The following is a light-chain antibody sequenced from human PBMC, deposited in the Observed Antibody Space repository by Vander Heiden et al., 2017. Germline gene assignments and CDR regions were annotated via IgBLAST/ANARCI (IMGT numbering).Light chain of an antibody. CDR1: SSNIGAGYD. Sequence: QSVLTHSPPSARAPGHTVTISCTGSSSNIGAGYDVHWYQQHPGTAPKLLIYDNTNRPSGVPDRFSGSKSGNSVSLAITGLQVEDEADYYCRSYENSLSGVVFGGGTKLTVL. J-gene: IGLJ2*01. V-gene: IGLV1-40*01. CDR2: DNT. CDR3: RSYENSLSGVV.